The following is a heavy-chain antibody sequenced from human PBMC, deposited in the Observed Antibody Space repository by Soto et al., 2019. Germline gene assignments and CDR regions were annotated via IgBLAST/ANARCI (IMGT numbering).Heavy chain of an antibody. CDR2: ISYDGGNK. J-gene: IGHJ4*01. CDR3: AKISTEADATDIRIYY. V-gene: IGHV3-30*18. Sequence: VGSLRLSCASSVFTFSDYGMHWVRQSPGKGLEWVAVISYDGGNKYYADSVKGRFTISRDNFKNTLHLQMNSLRGEDTAVYYCAKISTEADATDIRIYYRGHGPLVTVSX. CDR1: VFTFSDYG. D-gene: IGHD2-2*01.